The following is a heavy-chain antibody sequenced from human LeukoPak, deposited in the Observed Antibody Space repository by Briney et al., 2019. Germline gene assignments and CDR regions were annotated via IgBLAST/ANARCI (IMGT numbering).Heavy chain of an antibody. J-gene: IGHJ6*02. CDR2: IKQDGSEK. CDR1: GFTFRSYW. V-gene: IGHV3-7*01. CDR3: AKGVYYYGSGSSYGMDV. Sequence: PGGSLRLSCAASGFTFRSYWMSWVRQAPGKGLEWVANIKQDGSEKYYVDSVKGRFTISRDNAKNSLYLQMNSLRAEDTAVYYCAKGVYYYGSGSSYGMDVWGQATTVTVSS. D-gene: IGHD3-10*01.